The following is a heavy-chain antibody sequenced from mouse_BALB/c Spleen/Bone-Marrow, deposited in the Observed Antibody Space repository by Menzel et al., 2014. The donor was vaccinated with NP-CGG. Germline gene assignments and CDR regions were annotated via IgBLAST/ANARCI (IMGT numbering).Heavy chain of an antibody. CDR1: GFTFTDYY. V-gene: IGHV7-3*02. CDR3: ARDGNYDIYWYFDV. J-gene: IGHJ1*01. Sequence: EVKLMESGGGLVQPGGSLRLSCAPSGFTFTDYYMSWVRQTPGKALEWLGFIRNKANGYTTDYSVSVKGRFTISRDNSQSILYLQMNTLRAEDSATYYCARDGNYDIYWYFDVWGAGTTVTVSS. D-gene: IGHD1-1*01. CDR2: IRNKANGYTT.